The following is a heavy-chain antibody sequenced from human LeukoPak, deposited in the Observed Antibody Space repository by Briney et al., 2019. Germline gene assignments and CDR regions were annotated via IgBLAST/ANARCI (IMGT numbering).Heavy chain of an antibody. J-gene: IGHJ4*02. CDR2: IKQDGSEK. CDR1: GFTFSSYW. D-gene: IGHD3-22*01. V-gene: IGHV3-7*01. Sequence: GGSLRLSCAASGFTFSSYWMSWVRQAPGKGLEWVANIKQDGSEKYYVDSVKGRFTISRDNAKNSLYLQMSSLRAEDTAVYYCARVSDYYDSSGYYYLDYWGQGTLVTVSS. CDR3: ARVSDYYDSSGYYYLDY.